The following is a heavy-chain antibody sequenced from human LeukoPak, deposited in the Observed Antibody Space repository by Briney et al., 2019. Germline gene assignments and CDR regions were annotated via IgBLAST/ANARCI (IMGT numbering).Heavy chain of an antibody. D-gene: IGHD3-22*01. Sequence: GGSLRLSYAASGFTFSSYSMNWVRQAPGKGQEWVSYISSSSSTIYYADSVKGRFTISRDNAKNSLYLQMNILRAEDTAVYYCARAAYDSSGYLTLWGQGTLVAVSS. CDR2: ISSSSSTI. V-gene: IGHV3-48*01. J-gene: IGHJ4*02. CDR1: GFTFSSYS. CDR3: ARAAYDSSGYLTL.